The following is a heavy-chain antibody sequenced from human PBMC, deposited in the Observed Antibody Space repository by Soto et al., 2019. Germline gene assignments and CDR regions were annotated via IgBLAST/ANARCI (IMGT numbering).Heavy chain of an antibody. CDR1: GGTFSSYT. V-gene: IGHV1-69*02. D-gene: IGHD3-22*01. Sequence: SVKVSCKASGGTFSSYTISWVRQAPGQGLEWMGRIIPILGIANYAQKFQGRVTITADKSTSTAYMELSSLRSEDTAVYYCARYYYDRSGYYNALWGQATLVSVSS. CDR2: IIPILGIA. CDR3: ARYYYDRSGYYNAL. J-gene: IGHJ4*02.